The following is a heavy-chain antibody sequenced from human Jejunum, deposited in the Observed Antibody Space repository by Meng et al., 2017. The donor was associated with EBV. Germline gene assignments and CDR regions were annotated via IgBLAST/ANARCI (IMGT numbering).Heavy chain of an antibody. Sequence: QVQLVQSGAAVKRPGASVKVSCKASGYTFSSYDIKWVRQAPGQGLESMGWMNPNSSHAAYAQKFQGRVIMTRDTSISTAYMELSSLTYEDTAVYYFARGGSSGVFSLFNYWGHGPLGTVDS. CDR1: GYTFSSYD. J-gene: IGHJ4*01. CDR2: MNPNSSHA. CDR3: ARGGSSGVFSLFNY. D-gene: IGHD1-26*01. V-gene: IGHV1-8*01.